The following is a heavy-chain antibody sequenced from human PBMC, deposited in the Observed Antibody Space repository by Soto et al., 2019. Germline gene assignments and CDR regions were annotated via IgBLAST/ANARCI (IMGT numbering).Heavy chain of an antibody. J-gene: IGHJ3*02. CDR3: ARGGRRSGNYADAFDI. Sequence: PGGSLRLSCAASGFTFSGYWMSWARQAPGKGLEWVANIKQDGSENYFVDSVKGRFTISRDNAKNSLYLQMNSLKTDDTAVYYCARGGRRSGNYADAFDIWGQGTMVTVSS. CDR2: IKQDGSEN. CDR1: GFTFSGYW. V-gene: IGHV3-7*03. D-gene: IGHD1-26*01.